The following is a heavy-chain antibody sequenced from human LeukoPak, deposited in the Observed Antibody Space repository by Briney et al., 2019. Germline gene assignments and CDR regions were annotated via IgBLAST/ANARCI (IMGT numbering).Heavy chain of an antibody. CDR2: ISSSGSTI. CDR3: ARVYDYELDY. J-gene: IGHJ4*02. CDR1: GFTFSDYY. Sequence: GGSLRLSCAASGFTFSDYYMSWIRQAPGKGLEWVSYISSSGSTIYYADPVKGRFTISRDNSKSTLYLQMNSLRAEDTAVFYCARVYDYELDYWGQGTLVTVSS. V-gene: IGHV3-11*04. D-gene: IGHD4-17*01.